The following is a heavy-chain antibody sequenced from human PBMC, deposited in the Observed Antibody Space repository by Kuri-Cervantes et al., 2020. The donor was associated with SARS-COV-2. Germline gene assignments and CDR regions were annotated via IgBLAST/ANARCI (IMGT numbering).Heavy chain of an antibody. D-gene: IGHD2-8*01. CDR2: IHYSGGT. Sequence: SEPLSLTWTVSGGSISTYYWSWIRQPPGKGLEWIGHIHYSGGTNSNPPLKSRVAISVDTSKNQFSLKLSSVTAADTAAYFCARSGLMVYAMEFDYWGQGTLVTVSS. J-gene: IGHJ4*02. V-gene: IGHV4-59*01. CDR3: ARSGLMVYAMEFDY. CDR1: GGSISTYY.